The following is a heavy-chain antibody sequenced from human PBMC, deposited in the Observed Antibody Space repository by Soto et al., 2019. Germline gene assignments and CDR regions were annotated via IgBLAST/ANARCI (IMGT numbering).Heavy chain of an antibody. Sequence: QLQLQESGPGLVKPSETLSLTCTVSGGSISSSSYYWGWIRQPPGKGLEWIGSIYYSGSTYYNPSLNSRVTISVDTSKNQFSLKLSSVTAADTAVYYCATYGDSNPHDYWGQGTLVTVSS. CDR2: IYYSGST. V-gene: IGHV4-39*01. J-gene: IGHJ4*02. CDR3: ATYGDSNPHDY. CDR1: GGSISSSSYY. D-gene: IGHD4-17*01.